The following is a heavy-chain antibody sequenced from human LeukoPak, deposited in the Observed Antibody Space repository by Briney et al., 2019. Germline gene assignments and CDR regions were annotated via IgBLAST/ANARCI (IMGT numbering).Heavy chain of an antibody. CDR3: AKEDGYCSSTSCMNWFDP. D-gene: IGHD2-2*03. Sequence: SETLSLTCTVSGGSISSYYWSWIRQPPGKGLEWIGYIYYSGSTNYNPSLKSRVTISADTSENQFSLKLGSVTAADTAVYYCAKEDGYCSSTSCMNWFDPWGQGTLVTVSS. CDR1: GGSISSYY. J-gene: IGHJ5*02. V-gene: IGHV4-59*01. CDR2: IYYSGST.